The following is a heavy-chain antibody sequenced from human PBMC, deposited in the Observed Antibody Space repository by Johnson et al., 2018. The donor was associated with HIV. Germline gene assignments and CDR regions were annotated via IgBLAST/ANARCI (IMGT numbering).Heavy chain of an antibody. J-gene: IGHJ3*02. CDR2: ISWNSGSI. Sequence: VQLVESGGGLVQPGRSLRLSCAASGFTFDDYAMHWVRQAPGKGLEWVSGISWNSGSIGYAGSVKGRFTISRDNAKNSLYLQMNSLRAEDTAVYYCARDLFVLYVPGDAFAIWGQGTMVTVSS. CDR3: ARDLFVLYVPGDAFAI. D-gene: IGHD3-16*01. CDR1: GFTFDDYA. V-gene: IGHV3-9*01.